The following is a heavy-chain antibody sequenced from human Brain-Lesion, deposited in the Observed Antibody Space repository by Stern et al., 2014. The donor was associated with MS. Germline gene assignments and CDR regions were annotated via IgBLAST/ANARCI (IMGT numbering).Heavy chain of an antibody. Sequence: EVQLEESGGDLVQPGRSLRLSCAAFGFTFDDYAMHWVRQAPGKGLEWVAGISWNSGTIGYADSVKGRFTTSRDNAYSSLYLQMNSLRPEDTALYYCAREITGSSAYFAYWGQGTLVTVSS. V-gene: IGHV3-9*01. CDR2: ISWNSGTI. D-gene: IGHD1-14*01. CDR3: AREITGSSAYFAY. J-gene: IGHJ4*02. CDR1: GFTFDDYA.